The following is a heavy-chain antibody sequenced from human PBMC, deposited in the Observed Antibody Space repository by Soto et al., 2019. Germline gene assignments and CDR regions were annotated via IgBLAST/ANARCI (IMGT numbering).Heavy chain of an antibody. CDR1: GDSISSGGYH. CDR2: IYYSGDT. D-gene: IGHD6-13*01. Sequence: QVQLQESGPGLVEPSQSLSLTCNVSGDSISSGGYHWSWIRPHPGQGLEWIVYIYYSGDTYYNPSLKSRVAISVHTSKKQFSLNLSSATAADTAVYYCARLAYSSRGGQLFDYWGQGVLVTVSS. CDR3: ARLAYSSRGGQLFDY. V-gene: IGHV4-31*03. J-gene: IGHJ4*02.